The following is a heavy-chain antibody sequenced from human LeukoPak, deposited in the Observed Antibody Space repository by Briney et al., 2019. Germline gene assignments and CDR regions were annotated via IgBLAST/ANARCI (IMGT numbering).Heavy chain of an antibody. J-gene: IGHJ4*02. CDR2: IYYSGST. CDR1: GGSISSSSYY. D-gene: IGHD3-10*01. Sequence: PSETLSLTCTVSGGSISSSSYYWGWIRQPPGKGLEWIGSIYYSGSTYYNPSLKSRVTISVDTSKNQFSLKLSSVTAADTAVYYCAKPYYGSGSYYNPFDYWGQGTLVTVSS. V-gene: IGHV4-39*07. CDR3: AKPYYGSGSYYNPFDY.